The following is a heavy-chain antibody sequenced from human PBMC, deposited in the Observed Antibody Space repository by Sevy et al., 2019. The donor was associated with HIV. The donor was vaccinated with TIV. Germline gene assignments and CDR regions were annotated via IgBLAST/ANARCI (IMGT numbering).Heavy chain of an antibody. V-gene: IGHV3-30-3*01. CDR2: ISYDGSSK. J-gene: IGHJ4*02. CDR1: GFTFSSFA. D-gene: IGHD2-2*01. CDR3: AILGVDCVSTNCYGMRSLSFDF. Sequence: GGSLRLSCAASGFTFSSFAMHWVRQAPGKGLEWVAVISYDGSSKYYPDSVKGRFPISREKARNTLYLQMNRLRPEDTAVYFCAILGVDCVSTNCYGMRSLSFDFWGQGTLVTVSS.